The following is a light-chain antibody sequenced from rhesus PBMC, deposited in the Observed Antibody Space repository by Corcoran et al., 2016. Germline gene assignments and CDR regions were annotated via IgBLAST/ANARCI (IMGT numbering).Light chain of an antibody. Sequence: DIVMTQSPDSLAVSLGERVTINCKSSQTLLYSSDNRNYLAWYQQKPGQAPKLIIYGASTRESGVPNRVSGSGSGTDCTLTISGLQVEDVAVYYCHQYYTSPYNFGQGTRVEIK. CDR3: HQYYTSPYN. CDR2: GAS. J-gene: IGKJ2*01. CDR1: QTLLYSSDNRNY. V-gene: IGKV4-1*01.